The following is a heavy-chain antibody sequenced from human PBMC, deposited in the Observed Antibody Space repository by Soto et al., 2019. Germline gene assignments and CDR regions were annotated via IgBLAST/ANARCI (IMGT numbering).Heavy chain of an antibody. Sequence: GGSLRLSCAASGFTLSSYEMNWVRQAPGKGLEWVSYISSSGSTIYYADSVKGRFTISRDNAKNSLYLQMNSLRAEDTAVYYCARELGGDFDPWGQGTLVTVSS. CDR1: GFTLSSYE. CDR2: ISSSGSTI. D-gene: IGHD3-16*01. CDR3: ARELGGDFDP. J-gene: IGHJ5*02. V-gene: IGHV3-48*03.